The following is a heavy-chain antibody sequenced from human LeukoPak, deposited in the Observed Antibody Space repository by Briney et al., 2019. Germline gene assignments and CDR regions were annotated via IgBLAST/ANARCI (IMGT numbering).Heavy chain of an antibody. CDR1: GGSISSGGYY. CDR2: IYYSGST. D-gene: IGHD1-26*01. V-gene: IGHV4-31*03. CDR3: ARARSGSYYHWFDP. Sequence: KPSQTLSLTRTVSGGSISSGGYYWSWIRQHPGKGLEWIGYIYYSGSTYYNPSLKSRVAISVDTSKNQFSLKLSSVTAADTAVYYCARARSGSYYHWFDPWGQGALVTVSS. J-gene: IGHJ5*02.